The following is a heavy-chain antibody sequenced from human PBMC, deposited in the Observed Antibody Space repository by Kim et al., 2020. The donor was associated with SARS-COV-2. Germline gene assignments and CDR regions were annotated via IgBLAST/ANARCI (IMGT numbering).Heavy chain of an antibody. Sequence: SETLSLTCAVYGGSFSGYYWSWIRQPPGKGLEWIGEINHSGSTNYNPSLKSRVTISVETSKNQFSLKLSSVTAADTAVYYCARGLFGAATMWDYYYYGMDVWGQGTTVTVSS. CDR3: ARGLFGAATMWDYYYYGMDV. V-gene: IGHV4-34*01. CDR2: INHSGST. CDR1: GGSFSGYY. J-gene: IGHJ6*02. D-gene: IGHD3-3*01.